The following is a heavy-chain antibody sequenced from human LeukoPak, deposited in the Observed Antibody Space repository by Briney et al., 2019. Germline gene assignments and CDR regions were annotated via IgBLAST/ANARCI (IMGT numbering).Heavy chain of an antibody. D-gene: IGHD6-6*01. CDR3: ARGGNSSWDY. V-gene: IGHV3-7*01. J-gene: IGHJ4*02. CDR2: IKPGGTEK. CDR1: GFVFSNYW. Sequence: GGSLRLSCAASGFVFSNYWMSWVRQAPGKGLEWVANIKPGGTEKYYVDSLKGRFTISRDNAKNSLYLQMNSLRVEDTAVYYCARGGNSSWDYWGQGALVTVSS.